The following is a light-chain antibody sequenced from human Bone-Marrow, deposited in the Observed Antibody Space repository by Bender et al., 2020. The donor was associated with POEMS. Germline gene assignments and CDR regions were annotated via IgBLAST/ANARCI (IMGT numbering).Light chain of an antibody. J-gene: IGLJ3*02. CDR3: ASWDDRLTASV. CDR2: SDD. V-gene: IGLV1-44*01. CDR1: SSNIGSNT. Sequence: QSVLTQPPSASRTPGQGVTISCSGSSSNIGSNTVNWYQQFPGTAPKLLIYSDDLRPSGVPDRFSGSKSGTSASLAISGLRSEDEAVYYCASWDDRLTASVFGGGTKLTVL.